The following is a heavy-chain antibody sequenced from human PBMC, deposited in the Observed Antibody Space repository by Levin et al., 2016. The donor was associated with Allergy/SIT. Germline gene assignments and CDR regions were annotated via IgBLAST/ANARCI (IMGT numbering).Heavy chain of an antibody. CDR2: ISSISTYI. Sequence: GESLKISCAASGFTFNTYNMIWVRQAPGKGLEWVSSISSISTYIYYADSVKGRFTISRDNAKNSLSLHMNSLRAEDTAVYYCARGPGFQTDFWGHGTLVTVSS. V-gene: IGHV3-21*01. CDR1: GFTFNTYN. J-gene: IGHJ4*01. CDR3: ARGPGFQTDF. D-gene: IGHD7-27*01.